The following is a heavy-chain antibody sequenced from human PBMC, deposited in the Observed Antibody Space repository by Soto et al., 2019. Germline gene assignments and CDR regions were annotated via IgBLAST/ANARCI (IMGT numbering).Heavy chain of an antibody. J-gene: IGHJ6*02. V-gene: IGHV4-30-2*01. CDR1: GGPISSCGYS. D-gene: IGHD6-19*01. CDR2: IYHSGST. CDR3: ARDHPPGIAVAGISGMDV. Sequence: PSESLSLARAVSGGPISSCGYSWSWNRQPPGKGLEWIGYIYHSGSTYYNPSLKSRVTISVDRSKNQFSLKLSSVTAADTAVYYCARDHPPGIAVAGISGMDVWGQGTTVTVSS.